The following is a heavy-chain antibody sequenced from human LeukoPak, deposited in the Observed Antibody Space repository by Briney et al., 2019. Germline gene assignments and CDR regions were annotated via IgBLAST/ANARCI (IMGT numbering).Heavy chain of an antibody. CDR2: IYYSGST. Sequence: SETLSLTCTVSGGSISSYYWSWIRQPPGKGLEWIGSIYYSGSTYYNPSLKSRVTISVDTSKNQFSLKLSSVTAADTAVYYCARYSSSWGPGFDYWGQGTLVTVSS. CDR3: ARYSSSWGPGFDY. V-gene: IGHV4-39*07. CDR1: GGSISSYY. J-gene: IGHJ4*02. D-gene: IGHD6-13*01.